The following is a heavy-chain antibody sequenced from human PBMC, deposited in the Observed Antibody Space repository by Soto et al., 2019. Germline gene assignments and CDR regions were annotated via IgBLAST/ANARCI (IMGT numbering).Heavy chain of an antibody. CDR3: AHTMYNWGSGYFDY. CDR1: GFSLSTSGVG. D-gene: IGHD1-20*01. V-gene: IGHV2-5*02. Sequence: QITLKESGPTLVKPTQTLTMTCTFSGFSLSTSGVGVAWIRQPPGKALEWLELIYWEDDKRYSPSLKSRLTITNNTSKNQVVFTMTNMDPVDTSTYYCAHTMYNWGSGYFDYWGQGTLVTVSS. J-gene: IGHJ4*02. CDR2: IYWEDDK.